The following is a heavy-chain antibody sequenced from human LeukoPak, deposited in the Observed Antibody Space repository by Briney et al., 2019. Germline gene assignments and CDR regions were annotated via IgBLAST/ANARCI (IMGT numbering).Heavy chain of an antibody. J-gene: IGHJ4*02. D-gene: IGHD4-23*01. CDR2: IYSGGST. CDR3: ARPPYGGVDY. V-gene: IGHV3-53*01. Sequence: GGSLRLSCAASGFTVSSNYMSWVRQAPGKGLEWVSVIYSGGSTFYADSVKGRFSISRDNSKNTLYLQMNSLRAEDTAVYYCARPPYGGVDYWGQGTLVTVSS. CDR1: GFTVSSNY.